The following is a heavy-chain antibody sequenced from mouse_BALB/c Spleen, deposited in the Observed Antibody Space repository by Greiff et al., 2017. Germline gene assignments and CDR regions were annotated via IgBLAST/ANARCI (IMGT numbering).Heavy chain of an antibody. J-gene: IGHJ4*01. Sequence: LQESGAELMKPGASVKISCKATGYTFSSYWIEWVKQRPGHGLEWIGEILPGSGSTNYNGKFKGKATFTADTSSNTAYMQLSSLTSEDSAVYYCARRSYGSSYVRWGQGTSVTVSS. D-gene: IGHD1-1*01. CDR3: ARRSYGSSYVR. V-gene: IGHV1-9*01. CDR2: ILPGSGST. CDR1: GYTFSSYW.